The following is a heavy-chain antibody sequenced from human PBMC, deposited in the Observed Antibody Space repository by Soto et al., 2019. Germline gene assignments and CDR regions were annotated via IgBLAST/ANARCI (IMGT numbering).Heavy chain of an antibody. J-gene: IGHJ4*02. D-gene: IGHD6-19*01. Sequence: QVLLQESGPGLVQPSGTLSLSCVVSGVSIGSNYYWGWVRQPPGKGLEWLGDKSHIGSVNYNPSLKSRVTISMHKSQNQFSLKLNSLTAADTAVYYCARSLGWYAIDYWGQGTLVIVSS. CDR2: KSHIGSV. CDR1: GVSIGSNYY. V-gene: IGHV4-4*02. CDR3: ARSLGWYAIDY.